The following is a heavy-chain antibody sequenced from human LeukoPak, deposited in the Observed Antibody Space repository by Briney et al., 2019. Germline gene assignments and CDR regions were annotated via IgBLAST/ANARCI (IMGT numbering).Heavy chain of an antibody. CDR3: ARVIGGGNLWALYFDY. Sequence: SQTLSLTCTVSGGSISSGGYYWSWIRQHPGKGLEWIGYIYYSGSTYYNPSLKSRVTISVDTSKNQFSLKLSSVTAADTAVYYCARVIGGGNLWALYFDYRGQGTLVTVSS. CDR2: IYYSGST. CDR1: GGSISSGGYY. J-gene: IGHJ4*02. D-gene: IGHD4-23*01. V-gene: IGHV4-31*03.